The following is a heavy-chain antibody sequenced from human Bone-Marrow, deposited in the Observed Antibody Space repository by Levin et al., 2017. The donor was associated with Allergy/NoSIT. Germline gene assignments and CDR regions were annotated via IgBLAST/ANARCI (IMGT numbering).Heavy chain of an antibody. D-gene: IGHD2/OR15-2a*01. CDR2: IYWDDDK. CDR3: AHSRAPRIFDY. CDR1: GFSLTTSGVG. Sequence: SGPTLVKPTQTLTLTCTFSGFSLTTSGVGVAWIRQPPGKALEWLALIYWDDDKSYSPSLKSRLTITKDISKNQVVLTMTNVDPVDTATYFCAHSRAPRIFDYWGQGTLVTVSS. J-gene: IGHJ4*02. V-gene: IGHV2-5*02.